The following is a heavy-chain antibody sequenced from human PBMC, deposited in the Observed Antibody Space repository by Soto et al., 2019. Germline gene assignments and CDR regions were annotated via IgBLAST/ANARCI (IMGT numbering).Heavy chain of an antibody. V-gene: IGHV3-30-3*01. J-gene: IGHJ6*02. D-gene: IGHD3-22*01. CDR2: ISYDGSNK. Sequence: PGGSLRLSCAASGFTFSSYAMHWVRQAPGKGLEWVAVISYDGSNKYYADSVKGRFTISRDNSKNTLYLQMNSLRAEDTAVYYCARGSYDSSGPSHFRYYYGMDVWGQGTTVTVSS. CDR3: ARGSYDSSGPSHFRYYYGMDV. CDR1: GFTFSSYA.